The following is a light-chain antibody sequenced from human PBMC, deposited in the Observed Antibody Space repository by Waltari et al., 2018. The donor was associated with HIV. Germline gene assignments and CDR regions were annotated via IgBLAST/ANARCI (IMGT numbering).Light chain of an antibody. J-gene: IGLJ1*01. Sequence: QSALTQPASVSGSPGQSITISCTGTSSDVGRYNYVSWYQQHPGQAPKLMIYDVSNRPSGVSNRFSGSKSGNTASLTISGLQAEDEADYYCSSYTSSSSLVFGTGTKVTVL. CDR1: SSDVGRYNY. CDR3: SSYTSSSSLV. CDR2: DVS. V-gene: IGLV2-14*01.